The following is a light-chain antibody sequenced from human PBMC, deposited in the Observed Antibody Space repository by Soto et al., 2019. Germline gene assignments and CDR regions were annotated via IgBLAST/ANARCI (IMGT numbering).Light chain of an antibody. CDR1: SSDVGGYNY. Sequence: QSALTQPASVSGSPGQSITISCTGTSSDVGGYNYVSWYQQHPGKAPKLMIYEVTNRPSGVSNRFSGSKSGNTASPTISGLQAEDEADYYCSSYTSRSTLVFGTGTKAPS. J-gene: IGLJ1*01. CDR2: EVT. V-gene: IGLV2-14*01. CDR3: SSYTSRSTLV.